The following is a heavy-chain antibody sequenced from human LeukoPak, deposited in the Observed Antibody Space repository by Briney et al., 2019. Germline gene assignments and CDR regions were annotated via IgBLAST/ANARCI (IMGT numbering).Heavy chain of an antibody. Sequence: GGSLRLSCVASGFTYTNYWVSWLRQARGQGLEWVASIKQDGSERYYVDSVKGRFTISRDNAKNSLFLQLSSLRVEDTAVYYCARGSMHVYHLYTDYWGQGTLVTVSS. CDR1: GFTYTNYW. V-gene: IGHV3-7*01. CDR2: IKQDGSER. CDR3: ARGSMHVYHLYTDY. J-gene: IGHJ4*02. D-gene: IGHD3-16*01.